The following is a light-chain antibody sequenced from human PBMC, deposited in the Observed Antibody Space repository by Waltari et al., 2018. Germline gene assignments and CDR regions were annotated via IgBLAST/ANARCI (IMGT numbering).Light chain of an antibody. J-gene: IGLJ2*01. Sequence: QSALPQPAPVSGSPGQSIYISCTGTSSDVGSYNLVSWYQQHPGKAPKLMIYEVSKRPSGVSNRFSGSKSGNTASLTISGLQAEDEADYYCCSYAGSSSVVFGGGTKLTVL. CDR3: CSYAGSSSVV. CDR1: SSDVGSYNL. V-gene: IGLV2-23*02. CDR2: EVS.